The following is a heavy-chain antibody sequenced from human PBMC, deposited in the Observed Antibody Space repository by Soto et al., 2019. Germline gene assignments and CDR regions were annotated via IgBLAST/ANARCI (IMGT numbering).Heavy chain of an antibody. CDR3: AKNPPVTTFYYYYYMDV. CDR2: ISGSGGST. V-gene: IGHV3-23*01. D-gene: IGHD4-17*01. CDR1: GFTFSSYA. Sequence: GGSLRLSCAASGFTFSSYAMSWVRQAPGKGLEWVSAISGSGGSTYYADSVKGRFTISRDNSKNTLYLQMNSLRAEDTAVYYCAKNPPVTTFYYYYYMDVWGKGTTVTVSS. J-gene: IGHJ6*03.